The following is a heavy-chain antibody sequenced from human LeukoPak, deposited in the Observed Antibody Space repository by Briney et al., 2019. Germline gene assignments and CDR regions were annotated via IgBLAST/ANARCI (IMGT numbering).Heavy chain of an antibody. Sequence: GASVKVSCKASGYTFTSYDINWVRQATGQGLEWMGWMNPKSGDTGYSQKFQGRVTITRNTSISTAYMELSSLRSEDTAVYYCARAYSGGAGDAFDIWGQGTMVTVSS. D-gene: IGHD2-21*01. V-gene: IGHV1-8*01. CDR3: ARAYSGGAGDAFDI. J-gene: IGHJ3*02. CDR2: MNPKSGDT. CDR1: GYTFTSYD.